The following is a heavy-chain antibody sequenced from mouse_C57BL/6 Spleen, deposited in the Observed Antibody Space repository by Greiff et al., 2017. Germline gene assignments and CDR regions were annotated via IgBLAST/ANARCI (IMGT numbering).Heavy chain of an antibody. CDR1: GFNIKDYY. CDR3: TFYYGSSYGDYFDY. Sequence: VHVKQSGAELVRPGASVKLSCTASGFNIKDYYMHWVKQRPEQGLEWIGRIDPEDGDTEYAPKFQGKATMTADTSSNTAYLQLSSLTSEDTAVYYCTFYYGSSYGDYFDYWGQGTTLTVSS. V-gene: IGHV14-1*01. CDR2: IDPEDGDT. J-gene: IGHJ2*01. D-gene: IGHD1-1*01.